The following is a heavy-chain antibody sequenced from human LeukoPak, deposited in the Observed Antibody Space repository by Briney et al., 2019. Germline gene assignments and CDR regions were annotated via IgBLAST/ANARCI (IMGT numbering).Heavy chain of an antibody. Sequence: ASVKVSCKVSGYTLTELSMHWVRQAPGKGLEWMGGFDPEDGETIYAQKFQGRVTMTEDTSTDTAYMELSSLRSEDTAVYYCATDLSVAGLAREDAFDIWGQGTMVTVSS. V-gene: IGHV1-24*01. CDR2: FDPEDGET. CDR3: ATDLSVAGLAREDAFDI. D-gene: IGHD6-19*01. J-gene: IGHJ3*02. CDR1: GYTLTELS.